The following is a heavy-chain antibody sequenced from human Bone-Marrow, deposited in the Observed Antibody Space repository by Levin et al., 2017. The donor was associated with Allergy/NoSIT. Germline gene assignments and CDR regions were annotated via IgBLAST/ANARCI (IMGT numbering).Heavy chain of an antibody. CDR1: GDSLSSYY. CDR2: ISYSGST. V-gene: IGHV4-59*01. Sequence: GSLRLSCTVSGDSLSSYYWSWIRQPPGKRLEWIAYISYSGSTNYNPSLKSRVTLSVDTSKNHFSLNLTSVTAADTAVYYCARSLRRENFAYWGQGILVTVSS. J-gene: IGHJ4*02. CDR3: ARSLRRENFAY. D-gene: IGHD5-24*01.